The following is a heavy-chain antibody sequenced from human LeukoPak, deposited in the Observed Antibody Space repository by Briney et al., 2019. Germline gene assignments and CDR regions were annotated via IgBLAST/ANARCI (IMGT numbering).Heavy chain of an antibody. J-gene: IGHJ6*02. CDR2: ISSSGST. Sequence: SETLSLTCAVSGGSVSGGNYYWSWIRQPPGKGLEWIGFISSSGSTSYNPSLKSRVTMSLDTSKNQFSLKLSSVTAADTAVYYCARDLSGMDVWGQGTTVTVSS. CDR1: GGSVSGGNYY. V-gene: IGHV4-61*01. CDR3: ARDLSGMDV.